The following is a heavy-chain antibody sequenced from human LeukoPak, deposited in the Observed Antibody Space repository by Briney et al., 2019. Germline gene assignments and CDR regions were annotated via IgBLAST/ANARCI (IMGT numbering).Heavy chain of an antibody. D-gene: IGHD1-20*01. J-gene: IGHJ5*02. V-gene: IGHV4-34*01. CDR1: GGSFSGYY. CDR2: INHSGST. CDR3: ARDTYNWNVDVFGP. Sequence: SETLSLTCAVYGGSFSGYYWSWIRQPPGKGLEWIGEINHSGSTDYNPSLKSRVTISLDTSKNQFSLKLTSVTAADTAVYYCARDTYNWNVDVFGPWGQGTLVTVSS.